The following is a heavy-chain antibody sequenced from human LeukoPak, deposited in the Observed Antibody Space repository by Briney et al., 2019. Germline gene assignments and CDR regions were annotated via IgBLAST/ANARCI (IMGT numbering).Heavy chain of an antibody. CDR3: ARDRREYSSSSRLDY. V-gene: IGHV3-30-3*01. CDR1: GFTFSSYA. J-gene: IGHJ4*02. Sequence: PGGSLRLSCAASGFTFSSYAMHWVRQVPGKGLEWVAVISYDGSNKYYADSVKGRFTISRDNSKNTLYLQMNSLRAEDTAVYYCARDRREYSSSSRLDYWGQGTLVTVSS. D-gene: IGHD6-6*01. CDR2: ISYDGSNK.